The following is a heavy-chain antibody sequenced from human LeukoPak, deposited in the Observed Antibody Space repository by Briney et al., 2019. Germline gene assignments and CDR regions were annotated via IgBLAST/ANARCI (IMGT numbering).Heavy chain of an antibody. Sequence: GGSLRLSCAASGFTFSSYGMHWVRQAPGKGLEWVAVISYDGSNKYYADSVKGRFTTSRDNSKNTLYLQMNSLRAEDTAVYYCAKDRELGIAAAGTGFDYWGQGTLVTVSS. CDR1: GFTFSSYG. CDR2: ISYDGSNK. V-gene: IGHV3-30*18. CDR3: AKDRELGIAAAGTGFDY. J-gene: IGHJ4*02. D-gene: IGHD6-13*01.